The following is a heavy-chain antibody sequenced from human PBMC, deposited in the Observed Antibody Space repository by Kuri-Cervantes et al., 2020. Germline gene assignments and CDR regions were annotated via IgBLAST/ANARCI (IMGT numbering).Heavy chain of an antibody. Sequence: SQTLSLTCAVSGGSINSGDYSWNWIRQPPGMGLEWIGYVYHTGSTYYSPPLKSRATISVDRSKNQFSLRVSFVTAADTAVYYCARAPRRGYGYGTTYYFDYWGQGTLVTVSS. D-gene: IGHD5-18*01. CDR3: ARAPRRGYGYGTTYYFDY. J-gene: IGHJ4*02. CDR1: GGSINSGDYS. V-gene: IGHV4-30-2*01. CDR2: VYHTGST.